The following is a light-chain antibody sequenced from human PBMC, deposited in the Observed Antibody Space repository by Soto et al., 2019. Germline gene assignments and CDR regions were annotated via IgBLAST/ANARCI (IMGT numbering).Light chain of an antibody. CDR3: AAWDDLLSGSVV. J-gene: IGLJ2*01. CDR2: RNN. V-gene: IGLV1-47*01. CDR1: SSNIGSNY. Sequence: QSVLTQPPSASGTPGQRVTISCSGSSSNIGSNYVYWYQQLPGTAPKLLIYRNNQRPSGVPDRFAGYKSGTSASLAISGLRSEDEADYYCAAWDDLLSGSVVFGGGTKLTVL.